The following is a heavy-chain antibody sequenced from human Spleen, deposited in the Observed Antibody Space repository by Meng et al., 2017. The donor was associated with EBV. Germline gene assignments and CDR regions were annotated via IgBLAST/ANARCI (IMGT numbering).Heavy chain of an antibody. D-gene: IGHD3-22*01. J-gene: IGHJ4*02. CDR1: GFSFSDYY. V-gene: IGHV3-11*01. CDR2: ITTRGRSI. CDR3: ARDRAHNYYDSSGYYGDFDC. Sequence: QVELVESGGXXVKPGXSLRLSXAXSGFSFSDYYMSWIRQAPGKGLEWISSITTRGRSIYYADSARGRFTISRDNAKNSLYLQMHSLTAEDTAVYYCARDRAHNYYDSSGYYGDFDCWGQGTMVTVSS.